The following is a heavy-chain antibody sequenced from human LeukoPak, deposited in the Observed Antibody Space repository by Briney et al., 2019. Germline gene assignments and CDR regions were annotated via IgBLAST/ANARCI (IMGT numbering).Heavy chain of an antibody. J-gene: IGHJ6*04. CDR2: VNQDGSEK. D-gene: IGHD3-9*01. Sequence: PGGSLRLSCATSGLTFRNYWMSWVRQAPGKGLEWVANVNQDGSEKYFLDSVKGRFTISRDNAKNSLYLQMNSLKAEDTAVYYCARKKKYYDVLTGYYAGNNAMDVWGKGTTVTVSS. CDR3: ARKKKYYDVLTGYYAGNNAMDV. V-gene: IGHV3-7*03. CDR1: GLTFRNYW.